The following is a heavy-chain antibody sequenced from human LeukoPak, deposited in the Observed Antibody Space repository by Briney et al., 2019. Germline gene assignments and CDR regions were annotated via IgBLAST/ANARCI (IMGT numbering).Heavy chain of an antibody. J-gene: IGHJ4*02. V-gene: IGHV3-23*01. CDR2: ISGCGGST. D-gene: IGHD6-19*01. CDR3: ANDQGIAVAGGFDY. CDR1: GFTFSSYA. Sequence: SGASLRLSCAASGFTFSSYAMSWVRQAPGKGLEWVSAISGCGGSTYYADSVKGRFTISRDNSKNTLYLQMNSLRAEDTAVYYCANDQGIAVAGGFDYWGQGTMVTVSS.